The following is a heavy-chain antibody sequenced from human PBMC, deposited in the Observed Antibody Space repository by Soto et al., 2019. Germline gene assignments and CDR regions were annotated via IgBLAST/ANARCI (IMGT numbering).Heavy chain of an antibody. CDR2: IYSGGST. D-gene: IGHD3-22*01. CDR1: GFTVSSNY. CDR3: ARYYYDSSGYYYDALYYFDY. J-gene: IGHJ4*02. Sequence: GGSLRLSCAASGFTVSSNYMSWVRQAPGKGLEWVSVIYSGGSTCYADSVKGRFTISRDNSKNTLYLQMNSLRAEDTAVYYCARYYYDSSGYYYDALYYFDYWGQGTLVTVSS. V-gene: IGHV3-66*01.